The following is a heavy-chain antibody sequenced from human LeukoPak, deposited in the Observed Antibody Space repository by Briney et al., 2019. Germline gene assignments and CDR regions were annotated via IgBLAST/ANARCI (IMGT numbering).Heavy chain of an antibody. D-gene: IGHD6-6*01. CDR3: ARLTASGIAARPMGFDY. V-gene: IGHV4-39*01. CDR1: GGSISSSSYY. Sequence: SETLSLTCTVSGGSISSSSYYWGWIRQPPGKGLEWIGSIYYSGSTHYNPSLKSRVTISVDTSKNQFSLKLSSVTAADTAVYYCARLTASGIAARPMGFDYWGQGTLVTVSS. CDR2: IYYSGST. J-gene: IGHJ4*02.